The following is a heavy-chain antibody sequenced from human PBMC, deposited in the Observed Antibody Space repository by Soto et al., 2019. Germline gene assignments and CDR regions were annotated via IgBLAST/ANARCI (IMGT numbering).Heavy chain of an antibody. Sequence: QVQLVQSGAEVKKPGASVKVSCKASGYTFTSYGISWVRQAPGQGLEWMGWISAYNGDTNYAQKLQGRVTMTTDPSTRTAYMELRSLGSDDTAVYDCARAPPIVVVITFDYWGQGNQVTVSA. D-gene: IGHD3-22*01. CDR2: ISAYNGDT. CDR1: GYTFTSYG. V-gene: IGHV1-18*01. J-gene: IGHJ4*02. CDR3: ARAPPIVVVITFDY.